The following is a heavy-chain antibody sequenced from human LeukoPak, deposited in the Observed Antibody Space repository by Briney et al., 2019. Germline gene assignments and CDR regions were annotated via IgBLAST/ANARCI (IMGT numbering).Heavy chain of an antibody. Sequence: GEALKISWKGSGYRLTSYWIGLVRQMPGKGLELMGIIYPGDSDTRYSPSFQGQVTISADKSISTAYLQWSSLKASDTAMYYCARHLRGYNNPFDYWGQGTLVTVSS. CDR3: ARHLRGYNNPFDY. D-gene: IGHD5-24*01. CDR2: IYPGDSDT. CDR1: GYRLTSYW. V-gene: IGHV5-51*01. J-gene: IGHJ4*02.